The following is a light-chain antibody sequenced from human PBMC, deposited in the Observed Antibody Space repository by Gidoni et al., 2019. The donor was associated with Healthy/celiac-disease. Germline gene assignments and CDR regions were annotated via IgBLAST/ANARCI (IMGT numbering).Light chain of an antibody. CDR1: SSDVGGYNY. CDR3: SSYTSSSTPV. V-gene: IGLV2-14*01. CDR2: EVS. Sequence: QSALTQPASVSGSPGQSITISCTGTSSDVGGYNYVSWYQQHPGKAPKLMIYEVSNRPSGVPDRFSGSKSGNTASLTISGLQAEDEAYYYCSSYTSSSTPVFGGGTKLTVL. J-gene: IGLJ2*01.